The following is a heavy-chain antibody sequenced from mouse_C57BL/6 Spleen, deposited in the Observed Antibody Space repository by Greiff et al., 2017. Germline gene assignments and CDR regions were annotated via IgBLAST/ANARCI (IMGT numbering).Heavy chain of an antibody. V-gene: IGHV5-4*01. CDR3: ARERDRYFDV. CDR2: ISDGGSYT. CDR1: GFTFSSYA. D-gene: IGHD3-3*01. J-gene: IGHJ1*03. Sequence: DVMLVESGGGLVKPGGSLKLSCAASGFTFSSYAMSWVRQTPEKRLEWVATISDGGSYTYYPDNVKGRFTISRDNAKNNLYLQMSHLKSEDTAMYYCARERDRYFDVWGTGTTVTVSS.